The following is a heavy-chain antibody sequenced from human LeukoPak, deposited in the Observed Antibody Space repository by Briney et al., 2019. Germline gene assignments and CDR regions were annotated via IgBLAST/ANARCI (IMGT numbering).Heavy chain of an antibody. CDR3: TTDSGAY. J-gene: IGHJ4*02. CDR2: VKRIIDGETT. V-gene: IGHV3-15*01. Sequence: GGSLRLSCTASGFTFSNAWMTWVRQAPGKGLEWVGRVKRIIDGETTQYAAPVKGRFVISRDDSKTTVYLQMNSLKTGDTAMYYCTTDSGAYWGQGSLVTVSS. CDR1: GFTFSNAW. D-gene: IGHD3-10*01.